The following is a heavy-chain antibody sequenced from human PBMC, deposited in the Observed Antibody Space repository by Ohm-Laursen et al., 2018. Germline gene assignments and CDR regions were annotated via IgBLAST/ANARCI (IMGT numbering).Heavy chain of an antibody. D-gene: IGHD6-19*01. Sequence: GTLSLTCTVSGDSISSYYWSWIRQPAGKGLEWIGRIYSSGSTNYNPSLKSRVTMSVDTSKSQFSLKVNSVTAADTAVYYCAREGTYSSGWYLEGWFDPWGQGTLVTVSS. CDR3: AREGTYSSGWYLEGWFDP. V-gene: IGHV4-4*07. J-gene: IGHJ5*02. CDR1: GDSISSYY. CDR2: IYSSGST.